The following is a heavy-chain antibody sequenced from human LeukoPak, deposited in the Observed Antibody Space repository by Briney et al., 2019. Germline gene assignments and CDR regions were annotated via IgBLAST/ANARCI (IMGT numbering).Heavy chain of an antibody. J-gene: IGHJ4*02. CDR1: GFTFTSYW. Sequence: GGSLRLSCAASGFTFTSYWIHWVRQVPGKGLVWVSRINSDGSRTNYADSVKGRFTISRDNSKNTLFLQMTSLRAEDTALYYCAKDLSPYGSGSKTYDFWGQGTLVAVSS. D-gene: IGHD3-10*01. CDR2: INSDGSRT. V-gene: IGHV3-74*01. CDR3: AKDLSPYGSGSKTYDF.